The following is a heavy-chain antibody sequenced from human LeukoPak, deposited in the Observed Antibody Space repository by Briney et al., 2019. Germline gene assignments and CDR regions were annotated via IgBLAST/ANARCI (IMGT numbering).Heavy chain of an antibody. CDR2: ISSSGSTI. CDR1: GFTFSDYY. CDR3: ARDEIAAAGWYFDL. Sequence: PGGSLRLSRAASGFTFSDYYMSWIRQAPGKGLEWVSYISSSGSTIYYADSVKGRFTISRDNAKNSLYLQMNSLRAEDTAVYYCARDEIAAAGWYFDLWGRGTLVTVSS. J-gene: IGHJ2*01. V-gene: IGHV3-11*01. D-gene: IGHD6-13*01.